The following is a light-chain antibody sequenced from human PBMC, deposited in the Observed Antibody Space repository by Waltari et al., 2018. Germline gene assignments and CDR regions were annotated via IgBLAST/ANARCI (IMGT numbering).Light chain of an antibody. V-gene: IGLV2-8*01. CDR3: CSYAGTNNFYV. J-gene: IGLJ1*01. CDR1: SSDIGDYDY. Sequence: QSALTHPPSASGSPGESVTISCTGTSSDIGDYDYVSWYQQHPGKAPKLMIYEVIKRRSGVPDRFSGSKSGNTASLTVSGLQAEDEAYYYCCSYAGTNNFYVFGSGTKVTVL. CDR2: EVI.